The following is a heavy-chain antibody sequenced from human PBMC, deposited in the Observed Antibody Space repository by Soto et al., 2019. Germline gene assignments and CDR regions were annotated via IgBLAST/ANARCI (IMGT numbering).Heavy chain of an antibody. Sequence: QVQLQGSGPGLVKPSQTLSLTCTVSGGSVSSGGYYWSWIRQHPGKGLEWIGYIYYSGSTYYNPSLKSRVTISVDTSKNQFSLKLSSVTAADTAVYYCARSAYGSGISGMDVWGQGTTVTVSS. V-gene: IGHV4-31*03. J-gene: IGHJ6*02. D-gene: IGHD3-10*01. CDR3: ARSAYGSGISGMDV. CDR1: GGSVSSGGYY. CDR2: IYYSGST.